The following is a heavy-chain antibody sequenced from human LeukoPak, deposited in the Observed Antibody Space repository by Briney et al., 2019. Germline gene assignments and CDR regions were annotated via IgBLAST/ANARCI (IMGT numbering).Heavy chain of an antibody. D-gene: IGHD5-18*01. CDR2: ITHGGST. CDR1: GGSFTSHH. CDR3: AKGIRYSHGYGLLFEH. Sequence: SETLSLTCAVYGGSFTSHHWSWIRQPPGKGLEWIGEITHGGSTSYNPSLRTRVTISVDTSKNQFSLNLNTVTAADTVVYLCAKGIRYSHGYGLLFEHWGQGTLVTVSS. V-gene: IGHV4-34*01. J-gene: IGHJ4*02.